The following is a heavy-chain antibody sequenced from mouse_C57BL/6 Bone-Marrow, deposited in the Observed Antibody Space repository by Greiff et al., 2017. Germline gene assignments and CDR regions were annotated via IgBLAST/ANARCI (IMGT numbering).Heavy chain of an antibody. Sequence: VKLMESGAELARPGASVKLSCKASGYTFTSYGLSWVKQRTGQGLEWIGEIYPRSGNTYYNEKFKGKATLTADKSSSTAYMELRGLTSEDSAIYFCAKTTVVATDFDYWGQGTTLTVSS. CDR1: GYTFTSYG. CDR3: AKTTVVATDFDY. D-gene: IGHD1-1*01. J-gene: IGHJ2*01. CDR2: IYPRSGNT. V-gene: IGHV1-81*01.